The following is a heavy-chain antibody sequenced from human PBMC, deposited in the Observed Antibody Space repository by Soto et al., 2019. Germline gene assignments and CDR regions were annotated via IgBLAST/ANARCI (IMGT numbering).Heavy chain of an antibody. V-gene: IGHV1-18*04. CDR3: AMVVGAKVGGNWFDP. Sequence: QVQLVQSGAEVKKPGASVKVSCKASGYTFTSYGLSWVRQAPGQGLEWMGLISAYNGNTNYAQKRQCRGTMTKDQSKSTAYMEPRSVRSDDRGVYYRAMVVGAKVGGNWFDPWGQGTLVTVSS. D-gene: IGHD1-26*01. CDR2: ISAYNGNT. J-gene: IGHJ5*02. CDR1: GYTFTSYG.